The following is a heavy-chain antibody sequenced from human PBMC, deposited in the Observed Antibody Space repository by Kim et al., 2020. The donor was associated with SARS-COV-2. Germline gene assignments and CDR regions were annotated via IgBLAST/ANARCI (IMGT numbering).Heavy chain of an antibody. V-gene: IGHV4-31*03. CDR1: GGSISSGGYY. CDR3: ARVGGAREWFDP. D-gene: IGHD6-25*01. J-gene: IGHJ5*02. Sequence: SETLSLTCTVSGGSISSGGYYWSWIRQHPGKGLEWIGYIYYSGSTYYNPSLKSRVTISVDTSKTQFSLKLSSVTAADTAVYYCARVGGAREWFDPWGQGTLVTVSS. CDR2: IYYSGST.